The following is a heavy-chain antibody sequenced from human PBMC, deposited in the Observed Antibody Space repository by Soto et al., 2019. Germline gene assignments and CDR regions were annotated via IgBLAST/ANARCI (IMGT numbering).Heavy chain of an antibody. CDR2: INSDGSST. D-gene: IGHD1-26*01. V-gene: IGHV3-74*01. J-gene: IGHJ5*01. CDR3: ARDPAPSGWFDY. CDR1: GGTFSNYW. Sequence: VQLVQSGAEVKKPGSSVKVSCKASGGTFSNYWMHWVRQVPGKGLVWVSRINSDGSSTSYADYVKGRFTISRDNAKNTLYLQMNSLRAEDTAVYYCARDPAPSGWFDYWGQGTLVTVSS.